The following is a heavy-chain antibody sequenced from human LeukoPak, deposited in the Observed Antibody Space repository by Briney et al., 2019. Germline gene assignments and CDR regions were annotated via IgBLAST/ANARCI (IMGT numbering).Heavy chain of an antibody. CDR3: ARGGIQVSGIDEFDY. J-gene: IGHJ4*02. D-gene: IGHD6-19*01. V-gene: IGHV3-13*01. CDR2: IGIRGDT. CDR1: GFTFIDYD. Sequence: QPGGSLRLSCAASGFTFIDYDMHWVRQVIGKGLEWVSAIGIRGDTHYSGSVKGRFTISRENAESSLYLQMNSLRAEDTAVYYCARGGIQVSGIDEFDYWGQGNLVTVSS.